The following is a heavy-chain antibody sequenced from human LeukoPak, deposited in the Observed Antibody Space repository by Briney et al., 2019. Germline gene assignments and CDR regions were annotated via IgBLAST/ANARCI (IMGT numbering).Heavy chain of an antibody. CDR2: ISGGGGST. V-gene: IGHV3-23*01. CDR1: EFTFNHYA. Sequence: PGGSLRLSCAASEFTFNHYAMSWVRQAPGKGLEWVSSISGGGGSTYYADSVKGRFTISRDNSKNTLFLQMISLTAGDTAVYYCAKSAYYDSSGFYREYYFDHWGQGTLVTVSS. CDR3: AKSAYYDSSGFYREYYFDH. J-gene: IGHJ4*02. D-gene: IGHD3-22*01.